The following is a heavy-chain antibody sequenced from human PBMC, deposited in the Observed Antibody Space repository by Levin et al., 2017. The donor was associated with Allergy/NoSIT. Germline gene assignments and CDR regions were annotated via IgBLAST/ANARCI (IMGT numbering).Heavy chain of an antibody. CDR1: GFTFSTYD. D-gene: IGHD1-26*01. CDR2: IGTAGDT. J-gene: IGHJ6*02. CDR3: ASEGVGDFGVWDGLDV. Sequence: TGGSLRLSCEASGFTFSTYDMHWVRQVSGKGLEWVSAIGTAGDTYYEDSVKGRFTTSRENAKNSLYLQMTGLGAGDTGVYYCASEGVGDFGVWDGLDVWGQGTTVIVSS. V-gene: IGHV3-13*01.